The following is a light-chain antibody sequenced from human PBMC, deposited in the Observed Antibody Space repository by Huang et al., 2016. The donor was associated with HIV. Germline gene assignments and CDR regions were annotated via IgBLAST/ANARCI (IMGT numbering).Light chain of an antibody. Sequence: ERVMTQSPATLSVSLGERATLSCRASQYVSSNLAWYQQKPGQVPRLLIYGASTRVADIPARFSGSGSGIEFTLTISSLQSEDFAVYYCQQYNNWPRTFGQGTKLEIK. CDR2: GAS. CDR1: QYVSSN. CDR3: QQYNNWPRT. V-gene: IGKV3-15*01. J-gene: IGKJ2*01.